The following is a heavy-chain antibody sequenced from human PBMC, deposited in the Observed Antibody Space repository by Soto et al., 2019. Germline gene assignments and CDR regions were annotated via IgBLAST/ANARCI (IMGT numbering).Heavy chain of an antibody. V-gene: IGHV4-34*02. CDR1: GGSFDDFY. D-gene: IGHD3-10*01. Sequence: QVQLQQWGAGLLRPSETLSLTCAFYGGSFDDFYWSWVRQSPGKGLEWVGEISHDGGTNYSPSLASRVSISVDTYKNQFSLHLRSVTAAETGLYYCARGQLVWYGDLTPYHRDMDVWGQGTTVTVSS. J-gene: IGHJ6*02. CDR2: ISHDGGT. CDR3: ARGQLVWYGDLTPYHRDMDV.